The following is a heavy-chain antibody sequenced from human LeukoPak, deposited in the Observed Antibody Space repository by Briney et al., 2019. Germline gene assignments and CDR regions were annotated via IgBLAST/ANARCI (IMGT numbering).Heavy chain of an antibody. CDR2: INWNGGST. CDR1: EFTFDHYA. Sequence: GGSLRLSCAASEFTFDHYAMNWVRQAPGKGLEWVSGINWNGGSTGYADSVKGRFTISRDNAKNSLYLQMNSLRAEDTALYYCATITMIVVVITPYFQHWGQGTLVTVSS. D-gene: IGHD3-22*01. J-gene: IGHJ1*01. V-gene: IGHV3-20*04. CDR3: ATITMIVVVITPYFQH.